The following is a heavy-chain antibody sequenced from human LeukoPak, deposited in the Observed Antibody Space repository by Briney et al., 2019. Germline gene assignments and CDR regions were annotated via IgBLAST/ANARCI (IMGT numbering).Heavy chain of an antibody. CDR2: VRSKLDGGTA. CDR1: GFTLDNAW. Sequence: GGSLRLSCATSGFTLDNAWMSWVREAPGKGLEWVGRVRSKLDGGTAEYAAFVKGRFSSSTDDSGNTLYLQMNSLKSEDTAVYYCATDHSSSWYGFEYWGQGTQVTVSS. D-gene: IGHD6-13*01. J-gene: IGHJ4*02. V-gene: IGHV3-15*01. CDR3: ATDHSSSWYGFEY.